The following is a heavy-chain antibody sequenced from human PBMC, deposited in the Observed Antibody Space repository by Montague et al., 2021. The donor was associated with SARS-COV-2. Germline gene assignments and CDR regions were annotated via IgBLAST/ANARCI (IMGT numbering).Heavy chain of an antibody. D-gene: IGHD4-17*01. V-gene: IGHV4-34*01. CDR1: GGSFSGYY. Sequence: SETLSLTCAVSGGSFSGYYWSWIRQPPGKGLEWIGEINHSGSTNYNPSLKRRVTISVDTSKNQFSLKLSSVTAADTAVYYCARGSTVTHYWGQGTLVAVSS. CDR3: ARGSTVTHY. J-gene: IGHJ4*02. CDR2: INHSGST.